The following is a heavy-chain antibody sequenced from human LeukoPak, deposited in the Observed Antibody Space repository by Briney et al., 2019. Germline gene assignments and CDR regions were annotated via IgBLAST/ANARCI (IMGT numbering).Heavy chain of an antibody. CDR3: ARDHGVAVAGTYYYGMDV. V-gene: IGHV1-8*01. Sequence: ASVKVSCKASGYTFTSYDISWVRQATGQGLEWMGWMNPNSGNTGYAQKFQGRVTMTRNTSISTAYMELSSLRSEDTAVYYCARDHGVAVAGTYYYGMDVWGQGTTVTVSS. CDR2: MNPNSGNT. D-gene: IGHD6-19*01. J-gene: IGHJ6*02. CDR1: GYTFTSYD.